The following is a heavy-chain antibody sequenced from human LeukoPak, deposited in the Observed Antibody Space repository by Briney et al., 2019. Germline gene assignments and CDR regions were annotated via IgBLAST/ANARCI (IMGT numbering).Heavy chain of an antibody. D-gene: IGHD3-9*01. V-gene: IGHV3-66*02. Sequence: GGSLRLSCAASEFSVGSNYMTWVRQAPGKGLEWVSLIYSGGSTYYADSVKGRFTISRDNSKNTLYLQMNSLRAEDTAVYYCAKDEGILTGTYYFDYWGQGTLVTVSS. CDR2: IYSGGST. CDR1: EFSVGSNY. CDR3: AKDEGILTGTYYFDY. J-gene: IGHJ4*02.